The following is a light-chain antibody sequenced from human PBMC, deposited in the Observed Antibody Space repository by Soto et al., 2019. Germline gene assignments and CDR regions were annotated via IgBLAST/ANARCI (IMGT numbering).Light chain of an antibody. Sequence: SYELTQPLSVSVALGQTARITCGGNNIGSKNVHWYQLNPGQAPVLVIYRDTNRPSGIAERFSGSNSGNTATLAISGAQVGDDADYYCQVWDSSTVVFGGGTQLTVL. V-gene: IGLV3-9*01. CDR3: QVWDSSTVV. J-gene: IGLJ3*02. CDR2: RDT. CDR1: NIGSKN.